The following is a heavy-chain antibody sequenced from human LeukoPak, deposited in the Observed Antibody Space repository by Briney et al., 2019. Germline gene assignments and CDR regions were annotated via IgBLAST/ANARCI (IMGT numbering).Heavy chain of an antibody. CDR3: VRGCLLWRRVGYYFDS. D-gene: IGHD1-1*01. CDR2: MNPKSGNT. Sequence: GASVTVSCTASGYSFSSHDINWVRQATGQGLEWMGWMNPKSGNTDHAQKYQGRVTIGRNTSISVAYLELSSLRSEDTAVYFCVRGCLLWRRVGYYFDSWGQGTPVTVFS. V-gene: IGHV1-8*01. J-gene: IGHJ4*02. CDR1: GYSFSSHD.